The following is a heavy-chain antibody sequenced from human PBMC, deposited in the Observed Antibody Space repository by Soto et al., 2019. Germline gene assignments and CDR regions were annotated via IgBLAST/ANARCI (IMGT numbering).Heavy chain of an antibody. CDR3: TRRYNWNDYYFDP. J-gene: IGHJ5*02. D-gene: IGHD1-20*01. V-gene: IGHV4-39*01. Sequence: SETLSLTCSVSGGSISVQSYYWTWIRQPPGKGLEWIGSSYYSGTTYFNPSLKSRVSISVDTSNNQFSLRLSSVTAADTAVYYCTRRYNWNDYYFDPWGQGILVTVSS. CDR2: SYYSGTT. CDR1: GGSISVQSYY.